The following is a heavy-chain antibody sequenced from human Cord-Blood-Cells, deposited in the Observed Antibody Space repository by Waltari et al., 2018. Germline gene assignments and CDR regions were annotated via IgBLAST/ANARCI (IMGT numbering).Heavy chain of an antibody. CDR1: GFTVSSYW. CDR3: AREAVAGKYYFDY. CDR2: IKQDGSEK. D-gene: IGHD6-19*01. J-gene: IGHJ4*02. Sequence: EVQLVESGGGLVQPGGSLRLSCAASGFTVSSYWLSWVRQAPGKGLEWVANIKQDGSEKYYVDSVKGRFTISRDNAKNSLYLQMNSLRAEDTAVYYCAREAVAGKYYFDYWGQGTLVTVSS. V-gene: IGHV3-7*01.